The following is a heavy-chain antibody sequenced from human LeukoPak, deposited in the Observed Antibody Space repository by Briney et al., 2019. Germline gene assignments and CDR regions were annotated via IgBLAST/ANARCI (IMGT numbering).Heavy chain of an antibody. CDR1: GFTFSSYS. J-gene: IGHJ4*02. D-gene: IGHD5-12*01. CDR2: ISSSSSYI. V-gene: IGHV3-21*01. Sequence: PGGSLRLSCAASGFTFSSYSMNWVRQAPGKGLEWVSSISSSSSYIYYADSVKGRFTISRDNAKNSLYLQTNSLRAEDTAVYYCARSGYAYGVDYWGQGTLVTVSS. CDR3: ARSGYAYGVDY.